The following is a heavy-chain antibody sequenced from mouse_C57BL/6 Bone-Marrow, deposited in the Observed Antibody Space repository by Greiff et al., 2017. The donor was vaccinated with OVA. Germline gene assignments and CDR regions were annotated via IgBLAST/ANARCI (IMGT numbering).Heavy chain of an antibody. Sequence: VKLMESGPGLVQPSQSLSITCTVSGFSLTSYGVHWVRQPPGKGLEWLGVIWSGGSTDYNAAFISRLSISKDNSKSQVFFKMNSLQADDTAIYYCAKRGIYDGYYDYYAMDYWGQGTSVTVSS. J-gene: IGHJ4*01. CDR1: GFSLTSYG. V-gene: IGHV2-4*01. CDR2: IWSGGST. CDR3: AKRGIYDGYYDYYAMDY. D-gene: IGHD2-3*01.